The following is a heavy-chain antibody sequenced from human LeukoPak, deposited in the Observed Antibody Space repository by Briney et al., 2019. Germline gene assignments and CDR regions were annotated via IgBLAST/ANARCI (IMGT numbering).Heavy chain of an antibody. D-gene: IGHD3-22*01. CDR1: GFTFSSYG. Sequence: GGSLRLSCAASGFTFSSYGMHWVRQAPGKGLEWVAVISYDGSNKYYADSVKGRFTISRDNSKNTLYLQMNSLRAEDTAVYYCAKDGATFRYDSRGYYPGNGGRETLVTVS. CDR2: ISYDGSNK. V-gene: IGHV3-30*18. CDR3: AKDGATFRYDSRGYYPGN. J-gene: IGHJ4*02.